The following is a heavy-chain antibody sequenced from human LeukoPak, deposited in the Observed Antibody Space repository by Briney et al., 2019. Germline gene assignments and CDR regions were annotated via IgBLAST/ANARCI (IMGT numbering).Heavy chain of an antibody. J-gene: IGHJ4*02. CDR1: GFTFSSYS. Sequence: PGGSLRLSCAASGFTFSSYSMNWVRQAPGKGLEWVSYISSSSSAIYYADSVKGRFTISRDNAKNSLYLQMNSLRAEDTAVYYCAGEYYGSGSPLKWGQGTLVTVSS. D-gene: IGHD3-10*01. V-gene: IGHV3-48*04. CDR3: AGEYYGSGSPLK. CDR2: ISSSSSAI.